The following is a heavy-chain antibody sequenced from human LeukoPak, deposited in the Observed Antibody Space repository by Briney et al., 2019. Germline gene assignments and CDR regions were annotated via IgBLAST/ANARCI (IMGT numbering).Heavy chain of an antibody. D-gene: IGHD3-9*01. CDR3: AKLGPYDILTGDYSNYFDY. CDR1: GFTFSSYA. J-gene: IGHJ4*02. Sequence: GGSLRLSCAASGFTFSSYAMSWVRQAPGKGLEWVSAISGSGGSTYYADSVKGRFTISRDNSKNTLYLQMNSLRAEDTAVYYCAKLGPYDILTGDYSNYFDYWGQGTLVTISS. CDR2: ISGSGGST. V-gene: IGHV3-23*01.